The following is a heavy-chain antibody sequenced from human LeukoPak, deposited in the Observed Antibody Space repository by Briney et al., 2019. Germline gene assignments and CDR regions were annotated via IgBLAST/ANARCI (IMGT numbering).Heavy chain of an antibody. J-gene: IGHJ4*02. D-gene: IGHD3-10*01. V-gene: IGHV4-39*01. CDR3: AANSADYNTLGSSYKV. CDR1: SASITSSPYF. CDR2: ISYSGTT. Sequence: SETLSLTCTVSSASITSSPYFWGWIRQSPGKALEWIGSISYSGTTYYNPSLKSRVTISVDTSKNQFSLKLNSVTAADTAVFYCAANSADYNTLGSSYKVWGQGTLVTVSS.